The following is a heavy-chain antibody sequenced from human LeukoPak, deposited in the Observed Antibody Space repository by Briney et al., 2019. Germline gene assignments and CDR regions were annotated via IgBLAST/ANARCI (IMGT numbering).Heavy chain of an antibody. V-gene: IGHV4-4*07. D-gene: IGHD3-10*01. Sequence: KPAETLSLTCTVSGGSISSYYWSWIRQPAGKGLEWIGRIYTSGSTNYNPSLKSRVTMSVDTSKNQFSLKLSSVTAADTAVYYCARGVTMVRGVIFYFDYWGQGTLVTVS. CDR2: IYTSGST. CDR3: ARGVTMVRGVIFYFDY. CDR1: GGSISSYY. J-gene: IGHJ4*02.